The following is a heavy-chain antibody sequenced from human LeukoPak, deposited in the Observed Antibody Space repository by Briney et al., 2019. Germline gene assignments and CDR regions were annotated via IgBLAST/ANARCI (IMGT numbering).Heavy chain of an antibody. CDR2: IWYDGTNK. CDR1: GFTFSSYG. V-gene: IGHV3-33*06. Sequence: GRSLRLSCAASGFTFSSYGMHWVRQAPGKGLEWVAFIWYDGTNKNYADSVKGRFTISRDNSKNTLYLQMNSLRAEDTAVYYCAKGRPIMITFGGVIAQWGQGTLVTVSS. D-gene: IGHD3-16*02. J-gene: IGHJ4*02. CDR3: AKGRPIMITFGGVIAQ.